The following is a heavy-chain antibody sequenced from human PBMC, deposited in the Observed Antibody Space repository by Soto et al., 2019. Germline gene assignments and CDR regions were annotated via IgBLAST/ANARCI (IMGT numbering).Heavy chain of an antibody. CDR1: GFTFSSYW. D-gene: IGHD2-15*01. CDR2: IKQDGSEK. CDR3: TTTWELLLYFDN. J-gene: IGHJ4*02. V-gene: IGHV3-7*03. Sequence: PGGSLRLSCAASGFTFSSYWMSWVRQAPGKGLEWVANIKQDGSEKYYVDSVKGRFTISRDNAKNSLYLQMNSLKIEDTAVYYSTTTWELLLYFDNWGQGTLVTVSS.